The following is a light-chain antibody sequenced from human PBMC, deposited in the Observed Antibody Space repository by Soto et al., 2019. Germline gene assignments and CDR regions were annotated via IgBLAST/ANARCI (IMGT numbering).Light chain of an antibody. CDR1: NIGTER. J-gene: IGLJ1*01. V-gene: IGLV3-21*02. CDR3: QVWDSDSDQYV. Sequence: SYELTQPPSVSVAPGQTARVTCGGNNIGTERVHWYQQKPGQAPILVVYDDTDRRSGIPERFSGSNSDNTATLTISRVEAGDEADSFCQVWDSDSDQYVLGTGTKVTVL. CDR2: DDT.